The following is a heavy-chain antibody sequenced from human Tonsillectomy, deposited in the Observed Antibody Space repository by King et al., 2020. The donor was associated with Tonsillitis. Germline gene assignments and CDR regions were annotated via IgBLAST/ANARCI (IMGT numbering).Heavy chain of an antibody. CDR2: INPNSGGT. Sequence: VQLVESGAEVKKPGAPVKVSCKASGYTFTGYYMHWVRQAPGQGLEWMGWINPNSGGTNYAQKFQGWVTMTRDTSISTAYMELSRLRSDDTAVYYCARGDDILTGYYEGGWFDPWGQGTLVTVSS. J-gene: IGHJ5*02. CDR1: GYTFTGYY. D-gene: IGHD3-9*01. V-gene: IGHV1-2*04. CDR3: ARGDDILTGYYEGGWFDP.